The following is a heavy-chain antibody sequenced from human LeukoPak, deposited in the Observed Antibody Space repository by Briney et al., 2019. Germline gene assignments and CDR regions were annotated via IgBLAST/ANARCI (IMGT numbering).Heavy chain of an antibody. CDR2: INHSGST. CDR1: GGSFSGYY. J-gene: IGHJ4*02. CDR3: ARLGLDPGPGDY. V-gene: IGHV4-34*01. Sequence: RPSETLSLTCAVYGGSFSGYYWSWIRQPPGKGLEWIGEINHSGSTNYNPSLKSRVTISVDTSKNQFSLKLSSVTAADTAVYYCARLGLDPGPGDYWGQGTLVTVSS.